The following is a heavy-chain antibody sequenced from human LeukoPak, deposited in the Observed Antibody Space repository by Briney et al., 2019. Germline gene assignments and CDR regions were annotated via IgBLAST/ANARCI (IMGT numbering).Heavy chain of an antibody. CDR1: GGTFSSYA. D-gene: IGHD2-15*01. Sequence: SVKVSCKASGGTFSSYAISWVRQAPGQGLEWMGRIIPILGIANYAQKFQGRVTITADKSTSTAYMELSSLRSEDTAVYYCARQSEDSEDYYYYGMDVWGQGTTVTVSS. J-gene: IGHJ6*02. CDR2: IIPILGIA. V-gene: IGHV1-69*04. CDR3: ARQSEDSEDYYYYGMDV.